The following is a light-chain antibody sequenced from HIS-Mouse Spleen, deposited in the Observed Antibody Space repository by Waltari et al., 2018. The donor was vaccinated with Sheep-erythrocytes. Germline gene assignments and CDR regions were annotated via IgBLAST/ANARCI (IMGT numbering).Light chain of an antibody. CDR1: SSDRGGYNY. J-gene: IGLJ1*01. V-gene: IGLV2-11*01. CDR2: DVS. Sequence: QSALTQPRSVSGSPGQSVTISCTGTSSDRGGYNYVPWYQQHPGKAPKLMIYDVSKRPSGVPDRFSGSKSGNTASLTISGLQAEDEADYYCCSYAGSYNHVFATGTKVTVL. CDR3: CSYAGSYNHV.